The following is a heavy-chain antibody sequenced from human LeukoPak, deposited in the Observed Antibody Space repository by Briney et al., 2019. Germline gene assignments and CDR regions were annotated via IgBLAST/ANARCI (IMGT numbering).Heavy chain of an antibody. CDR1: GYTFTSYY. Sequence: ASVKVSCKASGYTFTSYYIHWVRQAPGQGLEWMGVINPSGGSTSYAQRFQGRVTITTDESTSTAYMELSSLRSEDTAVYYCARDHFRIVGATRAFDIWGQGTMVTVSS. CDR3: ARDHFRIVGATRAFDI. CDR2: INPSGGST. J-gene: IGHJ3*02. D-gene: IGHD1-26*01. V-gene: IGHV1-46*01.